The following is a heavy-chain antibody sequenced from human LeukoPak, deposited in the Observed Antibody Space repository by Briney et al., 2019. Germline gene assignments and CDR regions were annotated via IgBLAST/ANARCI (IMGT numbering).Heavy chain of an antibody. Sequence: SETLSLTCTVSGGSISSGDYYWSWIRQPPGKGLEWIVYIYYSGSTYHTPSLNIRIPISVDTSKNHFSLKLSSVTAADTAVYYCARVKYYYDSSGTPDAFDIWGQGTMVTVSS. D-gene: IGHD3-22*01. J-gene: IGHJ3*02. CDR1: GGSISSGDYY. CDR2: IYYSGST. CDR3: ARVKYYYDSSGTPDAFDI. V-gene: IGHV4-30-4*01.